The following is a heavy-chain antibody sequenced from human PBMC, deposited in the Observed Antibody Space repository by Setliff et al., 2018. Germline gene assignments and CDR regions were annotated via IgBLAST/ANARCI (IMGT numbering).Heavy chain of an antibody. J-gene: IGHJ6*03. D-gene: IGHD1-26*01. CDR1: GLTVSNDF. CDR3: ATSVGATTTSYYYMDV. Sequence: PGGSLRLSCVVSGLTVSNDFMGWVRQAPGKGLEWVSVIYNIGETRYADSVKGRFTISRDDFKNTLYLQMNSLRADDTAVYYCATSVGATTTSYYYMDVWGKGTTVTVSS. V-gene: IGHV3-53*01. CDR2: IYNIGET.